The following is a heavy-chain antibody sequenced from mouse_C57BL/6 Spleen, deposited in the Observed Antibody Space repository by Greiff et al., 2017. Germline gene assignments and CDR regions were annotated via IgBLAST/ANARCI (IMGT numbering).Heavy chain of an antibody. D-gene: IGHD1-1*01. CDR2: IHPNSGST. CDR3: ASGGDYYGSSLDY. CDR1: GYTFTSYW. V-gene: IGHV1-64*01. J-gene: IGHJ2*01. Sequence: VQLQQPGAELVKPGASVKLSCKASGYTFTSYWMHWVKQRPGQGLEWIGMIHPNSGSTNYNEKFKSKATLTVDKSSSTAYMQLSSLTSEDSAVYYCASGGDYYGSSLDYWGQGTTLTVSS.